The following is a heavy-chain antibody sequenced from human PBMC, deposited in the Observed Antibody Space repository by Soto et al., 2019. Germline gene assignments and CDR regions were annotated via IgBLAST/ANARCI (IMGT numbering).Heavy chain of an antibody. CDR1: GYSFTSYW. CDR2: IYPGDSDT. D-gene: IGHD1-26*01. J-gene: IGHJ6*02. Sequence: GEALKISCKGSGYSFTSYWIGSLRQMPGKGLEWMGIIYPGDSDTRYSPSFQGQVTISADKSISTAYLQWSSLKASDTAMYYCARLVVGATIYYYYGMDVWGQGTTVTVSS. CDR3: ARLVVGATIYYYYGMDV. V-gene: IGHV5-51*01.